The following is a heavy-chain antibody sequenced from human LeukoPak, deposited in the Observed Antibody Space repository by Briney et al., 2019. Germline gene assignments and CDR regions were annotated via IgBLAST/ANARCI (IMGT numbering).Heavy chain of an antibody. CDR2: ISSAGDST. CDR1: EFTFSTYA. V-gene: IGHV3-23*01. Sequence: TGGSLRLSCVASEFTFSTYAMSWVRQAPGKGPEWVSGISSAGDSTFYADSVKGRFTISRDNSKNTLYLQMNYVRVEDTAIYYCADFGSGSYIFDYWAREPWSPSPQ. D-gene: IGHD3-10*01. J-gene: IGHJ4*02. CDR3: ADFGSGSYIFDY.